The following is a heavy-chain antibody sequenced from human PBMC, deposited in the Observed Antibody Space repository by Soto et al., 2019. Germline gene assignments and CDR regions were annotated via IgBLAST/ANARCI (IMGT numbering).Heavy chain of an antibody. CDR1: GFTVSSNY. Sequence: GGSLRLSCAASGFTVSSNYMSWVRQAPGKGLEWVSVIYSGGSTYYADSVKGRFTISRDNSKNTLYLQMNSLRAEDTAVYYCARDLTSGITIFGVAETPYYMDVWGKGTTVTV. D-gene: IGHD3-3*01. V-gene: IGHV3-66*01. CDR3: ARDLTSGITIFGVAETPYYMDV. J-gene: IGHJ6*03. CDR2: IYSGGST.